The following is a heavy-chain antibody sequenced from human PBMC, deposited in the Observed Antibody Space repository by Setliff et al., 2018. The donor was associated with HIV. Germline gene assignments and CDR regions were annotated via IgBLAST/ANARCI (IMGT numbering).Heavy chain of an antibody. CDR3: ARSNRGYDSRGFYRENWFDP. J-gene: IGHJ5*02. CDR2: IYTSGST. Sequence: SETLSLTCTVSGGSISSYSWSWIRQPPGKGLEWIGYIYTSGSTNYNPSLKSRVTISVDTSENQFSLKLTSVTAADTAMYYCARSNRGYDSRGFYRENWFDPWGQGTQVTVSS. V-gene: IGHV4-4*08. CDR1: GGSISSYS. D-gene: IGHD3-22*01.